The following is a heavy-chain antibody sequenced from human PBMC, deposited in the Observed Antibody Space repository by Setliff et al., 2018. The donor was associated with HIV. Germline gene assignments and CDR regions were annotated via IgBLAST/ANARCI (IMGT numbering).Heavy chain of an antibody. J-gene: IGHJ5*02. CDR1: GYTFTNYA. CDR2: INAGNGNT. D-gene: IGHD2-2*01. Sequence: PSVKVSCKASGYTFTNYAMHWVRQAPGQGLEWMGWINAGNGNTKYSQKFQGRVTITRDTSASTAYMELSSLTSEDTAVYYCARGDVVVPAAIVVDWFDPWGQGTLVTVSS. CDR3: ARGDVVVPAAIVVDWFDP. V-gene: IGHV1-3*01.